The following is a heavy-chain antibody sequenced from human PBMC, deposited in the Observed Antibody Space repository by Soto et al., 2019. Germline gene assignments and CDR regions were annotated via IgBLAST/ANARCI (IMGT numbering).Heavy chain of an antibody. CDR2: IYYSGST. D-gene: IGHD1-26*01. J-gene: IGHJ4*02. CDR3: ARASGSYYQIDY. Sequence: SETLSLTCTVSGGSISSYYWSWIRQPPGKGLEWIGYIYYSGSTNYNPSLKSRVTISVDTSKNQFSLKLSSVTAADTAVYYCARASGSYYQIDYWGQGTLVTVPQ. CDR1: GGSISSYY. V-gene: IGHV4-59*01.